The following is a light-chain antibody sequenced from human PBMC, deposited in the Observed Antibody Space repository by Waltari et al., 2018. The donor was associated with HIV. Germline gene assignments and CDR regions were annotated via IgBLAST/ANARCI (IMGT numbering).Light chain of an antibody. V-gene: IGLV2-14*01. J-gene: IGLJ2*01. Sequence: QSALTQPASVSGSPGQSITISCPGTSSDVGCYNSVSWYHQHPGKAPKLMIYEVSNRPSGVSNRFAGSKSGNTASLTISGLQAEDEADYYCSSYTTSSSTLPFGGGTKLTVL. CDR1: SSDVGCYNS. CDR2: EVS. CDR3: SSYTTSSSTLP.